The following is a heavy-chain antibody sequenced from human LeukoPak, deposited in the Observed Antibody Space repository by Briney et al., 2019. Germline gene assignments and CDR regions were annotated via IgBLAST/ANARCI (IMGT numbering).Heavy chain of an antibody. CDR3: ARGVRWLQSGYAFDI. CDR1: GFTFSSYW. CDR2: INSDGSST. J-gene: IGHJ3*02. D-gene: IGHD5-24*01. Sequence: GGSLRLSCAASGFTFSSYWMHWVRQAPGKGLVWVSGINSDGSSTTYADSVKGRFTISRDNAKNTLYLQMNSLRAEDTALYSCARGVRWLQSGYAFDIWGQGTMVTVSS. V-gene: IGHV3-74*01.